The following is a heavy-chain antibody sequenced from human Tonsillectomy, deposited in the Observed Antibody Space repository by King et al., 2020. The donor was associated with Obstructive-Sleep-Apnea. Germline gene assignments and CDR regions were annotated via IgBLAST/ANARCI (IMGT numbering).Heavy chain of an antibody. CDR3: ARTTRIIGPTGNYYPMDV. D-gene: IGHD1-20*01. CDR2: GYWDGEK. J-gene: IGHJ6*02. CDR1: GFSLSSSGIC. Sequence: VTLKESGPALVKSTQTLTLTCTFSGFSLSSSGICVSLLRQPPGKALDWLARGYWDGEKYYRKFLKTRHTISKETPKNQVVLTMTNIDPVDTATYYCARTTRIIGPTGNYYPMDVWGQGTTVTVSS. V-gene: IGHV2-70*11.